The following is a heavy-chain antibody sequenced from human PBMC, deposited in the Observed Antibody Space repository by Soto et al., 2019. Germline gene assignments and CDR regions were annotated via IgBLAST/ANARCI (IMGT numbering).Heavy chain of an antibody. CDR2: ISAYSGNT. J-gene: IGHJ4*02. D-gene: IGHD1-1*01. Sequence: QVQLVQSGAEVKKPGASVKVSCKASGYTFTNYDITWVRQAPGQGLEWMGWISAYSGNTNYVQRLQGRVTMTTDTSTTTAYMELRSLRCDDAAVYYCARELERRIDHWGQGTLVTVSS. CDR1: GYTFTNYD. V-gene: IGHV1-18*01. CDR3: ARELERRIDH.